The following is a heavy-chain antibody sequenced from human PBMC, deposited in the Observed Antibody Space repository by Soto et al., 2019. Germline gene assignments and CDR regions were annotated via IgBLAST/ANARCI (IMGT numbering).Heavy chain of an antibody. V-gene: IGHV1-69*02. D-gene: IGHD6-6*01. CDR2: IIPILAIA. Sequence: ASAKALSKAFCGTVISYNFWWVLQAPGQGLEWMGRIIPILAIATYAQKFQGRVTITADKSTSTAYMELSSLRSEDTVVYYCANSDSSSSLGAFDIWGQGTMVTVSS. J-gene: IGHJ3*02. CDR3: ANSDSSSSLGAFDI. CDR1: CGTVISYN.